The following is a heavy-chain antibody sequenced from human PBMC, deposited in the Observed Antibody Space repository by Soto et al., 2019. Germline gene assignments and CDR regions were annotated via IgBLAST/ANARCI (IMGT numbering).Heavy chain of an antibody. CDR3: AKDGHRDVFYYYGMDV. J-gene: IGHJ6*02. Sequence: GGSLRLSCAASGFTFSSHAMTWVRQAAGKGLEWVSTISGGGDHTWYADSVKGRFTISRDDSKNTVDLQMNSLRAEDTAIYYCAKDGHRDVFYYYGMDVWGQGTTVTVS. CDR2: ISGGGDHT. V-gene: IGHV3-23*01. CDR1: GFTFSSHA.